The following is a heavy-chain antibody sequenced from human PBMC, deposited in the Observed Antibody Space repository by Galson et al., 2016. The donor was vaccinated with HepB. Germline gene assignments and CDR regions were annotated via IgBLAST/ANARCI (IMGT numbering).Heavy chain of an antibody. CDR3: VKERGSRLTMVRGVLDPFDI. CDR2: IRGSGNGI. J-gene: IGHJ3*02. D-gene: IGHD3-10*01. CDR1: GFIFSTYA. V-gene: IGHV3-23*01. Sequence: SLRLSCAGSGFIFSTYAMSWVRQAPGKGLEWVSAIRGSGNGIDYADSVKGRFTISRDNSKNTLYLQMSSLRAEDTAVYYCVKERGSRLTMVRGVLDPFDIWGQGTLVTVSS.